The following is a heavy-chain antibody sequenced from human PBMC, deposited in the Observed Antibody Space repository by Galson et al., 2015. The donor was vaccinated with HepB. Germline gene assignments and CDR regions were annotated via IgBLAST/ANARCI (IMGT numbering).Heavy chain of an antibody. CDR2: VNPSSDSI. CDR3: ARASPTWTEAFDI. D-gene: IGHD1-1*01. V-gene: IGHV1-46*03. J-gene: IGHJ3*02. CDR1: GYIFTSHY. Sequence: SVKVSCKASGYIFTSHYIHWVRQAPGQGLEWMGIVNPSSDSIRYAEKFQGRVSMTRDTYTSTVYMDLSRLRSEDTAVYYCARASPTWTEAFDIWGQGTMVTVSS.